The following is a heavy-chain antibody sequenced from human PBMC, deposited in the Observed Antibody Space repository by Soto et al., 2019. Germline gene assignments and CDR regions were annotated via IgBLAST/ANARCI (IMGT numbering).Heavy chain of an antibody. CDR1: GGSISSSSYY. Sequence: QLQLQESGPGLVKPSETLSLTCTVSGGSISSSSYYWGWIRQPPGKGLEWIGSIYYSGSTYYNPSHKSRVTISVDTSKNQFSLKLSSVTAADTAVYYCATFKYYYDSSGYSPNDFDYWGQGTLVTVSS. D-gene: IGHD3-22*01. J-gene: IGHJ4*02. CDR3: ATFKYYYDSSGYSPNDFDY. V-gene: IGHV4-39*01. CDR2: IYYSGST.